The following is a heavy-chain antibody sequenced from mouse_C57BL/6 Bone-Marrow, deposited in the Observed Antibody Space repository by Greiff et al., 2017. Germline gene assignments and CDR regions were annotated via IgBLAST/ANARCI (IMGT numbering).Heavy chain of an antibody. J-gene: IGHJ2*01. Sequence: EVKLVESGEGLVKPGGSLKLSCAASGFTFSSYAMSWVRQTPEKRLEWVAYISSGGDYIYYADTVKGRFTISRDNARNTLYLQMGSLKSEDTAMYYCTRERLRYYFDYWGQGTTLTVSS. CDR1: GFTFSSYA. CDR3: TRERLRYYFDY. D-gene: IGHD1-1*01. V-gene: IGHV5-9-1*02. CDR2: ISSGGDYI.